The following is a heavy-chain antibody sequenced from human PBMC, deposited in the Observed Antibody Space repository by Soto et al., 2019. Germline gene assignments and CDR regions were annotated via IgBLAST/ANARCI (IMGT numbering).Heavy chain of an antibody. D-gene: IGHD2-8*01. CDR1: GYSFTSYW. Sequence: GESLKITCTGVGYSFTSYWIGWVRQMPGKGLEWMGIIYPGDSDTRYSPSFQGQVTISADKSISTVYLQWSSLKASDTAMYYCARGYCTTNICDPWFDPWGQGTLVTVSS. CDR2: IYPGDSDT. V-gene: IGHV5-51*01. J-gene: IGHJ5*02. CDR3: ARGYCTTNICDPWFDP.